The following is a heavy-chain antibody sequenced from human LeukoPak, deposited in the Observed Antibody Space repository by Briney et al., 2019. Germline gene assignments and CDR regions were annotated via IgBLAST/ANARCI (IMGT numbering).Heavy chain of an antibody. CDR1: GFSVSANY. J-gene: IGHJ4*02. V-gene: IGHV3-66*02. Sequence: GGSLRLSCEVSGFSVSANYMSWVRQAPGKGLEWVSVFYSGGSTYYADSVKGRFTISRDSSKNTLDLQMNSLTVEDTAVYYCARGGGAYCGGNCYRNFDYWGQGTLVTVSS. CDR2: FYSGGST. D-gene: IGHD2-21*02. CDR3: ARGGGAYCGGNCYRNFDY.